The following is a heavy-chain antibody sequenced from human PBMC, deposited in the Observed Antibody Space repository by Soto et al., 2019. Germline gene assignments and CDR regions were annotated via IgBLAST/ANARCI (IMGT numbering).Heavy chain of an antibody. Sequence: EASVKVSCKASGGTFSSYAISWVRQAPGQGLEWMGGIIPIFGTANYAQKFQGRVTITADKSTSTAYMELSSLRSEDTAVYYCASLVHCSGGSCYLSWFDPWGQGTLVTVSS. D-gene: IGHD2-15*01. CDR1: GGTFSSYA. V-gene: IGHV1-69*06. CDR2: IIPIFGTA. CDR3: ASLVHCSGGSCYLSWFDP. J-gene: IGHJ5*02.